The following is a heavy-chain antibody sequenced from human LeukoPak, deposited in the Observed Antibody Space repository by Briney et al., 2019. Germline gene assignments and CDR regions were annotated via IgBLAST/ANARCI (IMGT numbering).Heavy chain of an antibody. CDR3: ARGLYYDPGDAFDI. CDR1: GFTFSSYA. V-gene: IGHV3-30*04. D-gene: IGHD3-3*01. J-gene: IGHJ3*02. CDR2: ISYDGSNK. Sequence: PGGSLRLSCAASGFTFSSYAMHWVRQAPGKGLEWVAVISYDGSNKYYADSVKGRFTISRDNSKNTLYLQMNSLRAEDTAVYYCARGLYYDPGDAFDIWGQGTMVTVSS.